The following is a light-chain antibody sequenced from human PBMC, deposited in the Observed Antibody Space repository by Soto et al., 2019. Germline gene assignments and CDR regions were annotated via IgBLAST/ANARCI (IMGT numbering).Light chain of an antibody. Sequence: DIQMTQSPSSLSASVGDRVTITCRASQSISSYLNWYQQKPGKAPKLLIYAASSFQSGVPSRFSGSGSGTDFTLTITSLQPEDFATYYCQPSYSTPRPFGQAAKVHIK. V-gene: IGKV1-39*01. CDR2: AAS. CDR3: QPSYSTPRP. J-gene: IGKJ1*01. CDR1: QSISSY.